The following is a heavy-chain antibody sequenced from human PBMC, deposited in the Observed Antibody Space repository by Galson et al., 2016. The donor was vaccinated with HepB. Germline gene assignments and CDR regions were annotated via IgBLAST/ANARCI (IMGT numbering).Heavy chain of an antibody. CDR2: ISSSGGST. CDR1: GFTFSSYA. J-gene: IGHJ6*02. CDR3: AKVLGAGYCGGSSCAMDV. D-gene: IGHD2-15*01. Sequence: CAASGFTFSSYAMSWVRQAPGKGLEWVSTISSSGGSTYFADSVKGRFTISRDNSKNTLYLQMNSLRAEDTAVHYCAKVLGAGYCGGSSCAMDVWGQGTTVTVSS. V-gene: IGHV3-23*01.